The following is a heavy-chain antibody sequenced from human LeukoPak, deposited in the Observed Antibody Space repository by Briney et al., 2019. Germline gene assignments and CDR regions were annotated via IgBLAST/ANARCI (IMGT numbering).Heavy chain of an antibody. CDR1: GFTFSSHW. CDR2: VNSDGSRT. Sequence: GGSLRLSCVASGFTFSSHWMHWVRQAPGSGLVWVSRVNSDGSRTSYADSVKGRFTISRDNAKNTLYLQMNSLRAEDMAVYYCARERQYDMDVWGQGTTVTVSS. J-gene: IGHJ6*02. V-gene: IGHV3-74*01. CDR3: ARERQYDMDV.